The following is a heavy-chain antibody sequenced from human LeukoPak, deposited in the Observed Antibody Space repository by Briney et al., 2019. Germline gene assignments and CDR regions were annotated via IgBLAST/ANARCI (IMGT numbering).Heavy chain of an antibody. V-gene: IGHV3-21*01. CDR2: ISSSSSYI. Sequence: GGSLRLSCAASGFTFSSYNMNWVRQAPGKGLEWVSSISSSSSYIYYADSVKGRFTISRDNAKNSLYLQMNSLRAEDTAVYYCASQPGGRDGYWGQGTLVTVSS. D-gene: IGHD5-24*01. J-gene: IGHJ4*02. CDR1: GFTFSSYN. CDR3: ASQPGGRDGY.